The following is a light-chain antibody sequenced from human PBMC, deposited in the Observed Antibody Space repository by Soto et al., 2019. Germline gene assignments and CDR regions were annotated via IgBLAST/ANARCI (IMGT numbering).Light chain of an antibody. CDR1: QDISNY. CDR2: DAS. V-gene: IGKV1-33*01. Sequence: DIQMTQSPSSLSASVGDRVTITCRASQDISNYLNWYQQRPGKAPKLLIYDASNLERGVPSRFSGTRSGTHVTFAITSLQPEDVATYCWQQSDSLPITCGQETRLEI. J-gene: IGKJ5*01. CDR3: QQSDSLPIT.